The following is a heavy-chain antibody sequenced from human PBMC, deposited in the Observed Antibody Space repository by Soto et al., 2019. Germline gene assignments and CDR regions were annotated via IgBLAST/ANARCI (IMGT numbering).Heavy chain of an antibody. D-gene: IGHD1-20*01. V-gene: IGHV1-2*04. CDR3: ARDLGITGTTPYYYGMDV. J-gene: IGHJ6*02. CDR1: GYTFTGYY. CDR2: INPNSGGT. Sequence: ASVKVSCKASGYTFTGYYMHWVRQAPGQGLEWMGWINPNSGGTDYAQRFQGWVTMTRDTSISTAYMELSRLRSDDTAVYYCARDLGITGTTPYYYGMDVWGQGTTVTVSS.